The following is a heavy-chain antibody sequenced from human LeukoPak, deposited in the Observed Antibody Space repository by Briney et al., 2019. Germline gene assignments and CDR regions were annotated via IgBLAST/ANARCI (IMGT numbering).Heavy chain of an antibody. Sequence: GGSLRLSCAASGFTVSSNYMSWARQAPGKGLEWVSVIYSGGSTYYADCVKGRFTISRDNSKNTLYLQMDSLRAEDTAVYYCAGGPSGSYSGTDAFDIWGQGTMVTVSS. CDR3: AGGPSGSYSGTDAFDI. D-gene: IGHD1-26*01. CDR1: GFTVSSNY. CDR2: IYSGGST. V-gene: IGHV3-66*01. J-gene: IGHJ3*02.